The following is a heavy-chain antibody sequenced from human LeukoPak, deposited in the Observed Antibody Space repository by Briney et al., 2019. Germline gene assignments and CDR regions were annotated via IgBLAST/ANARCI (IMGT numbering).Heavy chain of an antibody. CDR3: AKDRDLTGDRKPGYFDC. D-gene: IGHD7-27*01. CDR2: ISGSGGST. V-gene: IGHV3-23*01. CDR1: GFTLSSFA. J-gene: IGHJ4*02. Sequence: GGSLRLSCAASGFTLSSFAMSWVRQAPGKGLEWVSAISGSGGSTYYTDSVKGRFTISRDNSKSTLYLQMNSLRADDTAVYYCAKDRDLTGDRKPGYFDCWGRGTLVAVSS.